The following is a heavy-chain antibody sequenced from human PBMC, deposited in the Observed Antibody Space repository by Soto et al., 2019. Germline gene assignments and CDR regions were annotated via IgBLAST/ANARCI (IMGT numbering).Heavy chain of an antibody. CDR3: ARSVEGHFDY. D-gene: IGHD6-19*01. CDR2: INSDTNTL. J-gene: IGHJ4*02. V-gene: IGHV3-48*02. Sequence: EVQLVESGGGLVQPGGSLRLSCAASGFPFSIYSMNWVRQAPGKGLEWFSYINSDTNTLKYADSVKGRFTISRDHATNSLDLQMNNRRDEDTAVYFCARSVEGHFDYWGQGTVVTVSS. CDR1: GFPFSIYS.